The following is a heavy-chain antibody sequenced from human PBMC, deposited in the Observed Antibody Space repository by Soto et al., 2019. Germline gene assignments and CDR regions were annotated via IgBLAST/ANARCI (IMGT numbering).Heavy chain of an antibody. D-gene: IGHD2-2*01. Sequence: PGGSLRLSCAASGFTFSSYAMSWVRQAPGKGLEWVSAISGSGGSTYYADSVKGRFTISRDNSKNTLYLQMNSLRAEDTAVYYCARDQVYQLGYCSSASWYANGMDVWGQGTTVTSP. J-gene: IGHJ6*02. CDR2: ISGSGGST. V-gene: IGHV3-23*01. CDR3: ARDQVYQLGYCSSASWYANGMDV. CDR1: GFTFSSYA.